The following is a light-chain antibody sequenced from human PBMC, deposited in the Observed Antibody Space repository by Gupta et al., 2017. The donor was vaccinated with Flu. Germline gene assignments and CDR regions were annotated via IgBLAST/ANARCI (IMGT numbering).Light chain of an antibody. CDR1: GSDVGHYNL. V-gene: IGLV2-18*02. CDR3: TSYTSTYTLV. Sequence: QSALPQLPSGSGSPGHPVPIPGTGTGSDVGHYNLVSWYQQPPGTVPKLIIYEVSNRPSGVPDRFSGSKSGNTASLTISGLQGDDEADYYCTSYTSTYTLVFGTGTKVTVL. CDR2: EVS. J-gene: IGLJ1*01.